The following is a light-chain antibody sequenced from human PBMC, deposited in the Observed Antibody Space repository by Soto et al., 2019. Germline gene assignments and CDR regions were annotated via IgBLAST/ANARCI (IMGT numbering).Light chain of an antibody. CDR3: QQSYSTPYT. Sequence: DIHMTQSPSSLSASVGDRVTITCRASQSISNYLNWYQQKPGKAPNLLIYIASNLHSGVPSRFSGSRSATDFPLTISSLHPEDFATYYCQQSYSTPYTFYQGPKLDIK. J-gene: IGKJ2*01. V-gene: IGKV1-39*01. CDR2: IAS. CDR1: QSISNY.